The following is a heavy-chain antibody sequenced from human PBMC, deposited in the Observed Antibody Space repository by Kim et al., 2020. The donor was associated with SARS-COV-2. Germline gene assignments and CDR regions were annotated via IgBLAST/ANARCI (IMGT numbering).Heavy chain of an antibody. CDR1: GGTFSSYT. J-gene: IGHJ5*02. Sequence: SVKVSCKASGGTFSSYTISWVRQAPGQGLEWMGRIIPILGIANYAQKFQGRVTITADKSTSTAYMELSSLRSEDTAVYYCARDQYYDSSGYYPPNWFDPWGQGTLVTVSS. D-gene: IGHD3-22*01. CDR3: ARDQYYDSSGYYPPNWFDP. CDR2: IIPILGIA. V-gene: IGHV1-69*04.